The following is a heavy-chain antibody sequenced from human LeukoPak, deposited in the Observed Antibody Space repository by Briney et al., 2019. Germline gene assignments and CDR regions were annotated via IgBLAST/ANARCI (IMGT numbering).Heavy chain of an antibody. V-gene: IGHV4-38-2*02. CDR3: ARERNRDIVVVVAATPDDAFDI. CDR2: IYHDGRT. CDR1: GYSISSGYC. Sequence: SETLSLTCTVSGYSISSGYCWGWIRQPPGRGLEWIGTIYHDGRTYFNPSLKSRVTISLDTSKNQFSLKLSSVTAADTAVYHCARERNRDIVVVVAATPDDAFDIWGQGTMVTVSS. J-gene: IGHJ3*02. D-gene: IGHD2-15*01.